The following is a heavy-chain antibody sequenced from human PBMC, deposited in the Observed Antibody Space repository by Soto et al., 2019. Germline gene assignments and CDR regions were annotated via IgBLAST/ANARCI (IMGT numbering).Heavy chain of an antibody. J-gene: IGHJ4*02. Sequence: QVQLVESGGGVVQPGRSLRLSCVASGFTFSSYGMHWVRQAPGKGLEWVAIISYDGSNTYYADSVKGRFTISRDNSKNTRYLQMNSLRAQDTSVYYCAKEGGLSGSYYISSPYYLDYWGQGPLVTVSS. V-gene: IGHV3-30*18. CDR3: AKEGGLSGSYYISSPYYLDY. D-gene: IGHD1-26*01. CDR2: ISYDGSNT. CDR1: GFTFSSYG.